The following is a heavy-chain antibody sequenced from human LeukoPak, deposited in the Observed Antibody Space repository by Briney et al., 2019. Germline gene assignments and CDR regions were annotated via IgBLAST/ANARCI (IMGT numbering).Heavy chain of an antibody. V-gene: IGHV4-34*01. CDR1: GGSFSGYY. D-gene: IGHD5-24*01. CDR3: ARDWLQSPYFDL. Sequence: SQTLSLTCAVYGGSFSGYYWSWIRQPPGKGLEWIGEINHSGSTNYNPSLKSRVTISVDTSKNQFSLKLSSVPAADTAVYYCARDWLQSPYFDLWGRGTLVTVSS. CDR2: INHSGST. J-gene: IGHJ2*01.